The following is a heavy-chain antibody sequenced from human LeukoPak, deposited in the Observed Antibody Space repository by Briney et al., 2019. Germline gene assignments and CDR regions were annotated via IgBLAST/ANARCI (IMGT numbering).Heavy chain of an antibody. CDR1: GFRFTDYS. D-gene: IGHD2-2*01. CDR3: VKDRPCETCMPMDA. Sequence: GGSLRLSCAVSGFRFTDYSMRWVRQAPGKGLEWVAGLGRSGEYKYYADSVKGRFTISRDNSKDTVSLQMNSLRAEDSAIYFCVKDRPCETCMPMDAWGQGTTVTVSS. J-gene: IGHJ6*02. CDR2: LGRSGEYK. V-gene: IGHV3-23*01.